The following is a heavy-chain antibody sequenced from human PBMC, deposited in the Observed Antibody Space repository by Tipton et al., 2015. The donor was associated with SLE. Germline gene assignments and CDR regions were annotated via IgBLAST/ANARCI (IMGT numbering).Heavy chain of an antibody. CDR3: ARDLASYYGVDV. D-gene: IGHD3-3*02. J-gene: IGHJ6*02. CDR1: DDSISRYY. CDR2: IYYSGST. Sequence: TLSLTCTVSDDSISRYYWSWIRQPPGKGLEWIGYIYYSGSTNYNPSLKSRITISLDTSKNQFSLKLNSVTAADTAVYYCARDLASYYGVDVWGQGTTVTVSS. V-gene: IGHV4-59*01.